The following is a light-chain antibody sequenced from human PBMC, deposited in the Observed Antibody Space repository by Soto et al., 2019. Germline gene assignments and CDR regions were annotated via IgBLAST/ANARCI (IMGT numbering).Light chain of an antibody. CDR2: GAS. J-gene: IGKJ5*01. V-gene: IGKV1-9*01. CDR1: QAMNTY. Sequence: DIRLTQSPCLMSSSXGDRVTITXXASQAMNTYIAWYQQRPGAAPKPLVYGASTLYTGVPSRFSGSESGAVFTLTISSLQPEDFATYYCQQLHSYPITFGQGTRLENK. CDR3: QQLHSYPIT.